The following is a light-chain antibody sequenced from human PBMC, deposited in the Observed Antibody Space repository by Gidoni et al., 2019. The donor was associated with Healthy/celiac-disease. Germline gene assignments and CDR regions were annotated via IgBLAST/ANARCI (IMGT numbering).Light chain of an antibody. V-gene: IGKV1-5*03. Sequence: DIQMTQSPSTLSASVGDRVTITCRASQSVSSWLAWYQQKPGKAPKLLIYKASSLESGVPSRFSGSGSGTEFTLTISSLQPDDFATYYCQEYNTYPYTFGQGTKLEIK. CDR3: QEYNTYPYT. J-gene: IGKJ2*01. CDR1: QSVSSW. CDR2: KAS.